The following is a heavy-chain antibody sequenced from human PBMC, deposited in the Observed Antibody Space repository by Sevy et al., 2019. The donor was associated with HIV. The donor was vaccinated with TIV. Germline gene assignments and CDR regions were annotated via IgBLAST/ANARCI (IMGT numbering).Heavy chain of an antibody. V-gene: IGHV5-51*01. CDR3: ARASGSGSYSYNWFDP. CDR2: IYAGDSDT. CDR1: GYSFTSYW. D-gene: IGHD3-10*01. Sequence: GESLKISCKGSGYSFTSYWIGWVRQMPGKGLEWMGMIYAGDSDTRYSPSFQGQVTISSDKSISTAYLQWSSLKASDTAMYYCARASGSGSYSYNWFDPWGQGTLVTVSS. J-gene: IGHJ5*02.